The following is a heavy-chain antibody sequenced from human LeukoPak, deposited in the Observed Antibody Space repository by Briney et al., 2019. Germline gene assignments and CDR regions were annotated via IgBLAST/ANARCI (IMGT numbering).Heavy chain of an antibody. CDR3: ARDGYDILTGYSTYYFDY. CDR1: GGTFSSYA. V-gene: IGHV1-69*04. CDR2: IIPILGIA. J-gene: IGHJ4*02. D-gene: IGHD3-9*01. Sequence: SVKVSCKASGGTFSSYAISWVRQSPGQGLEWMGRIIPILGIANYAQKFQGRVTITTDESTSTAYMELSSLRSEDTAVYYCARDGYDILTGYSTYYFDYWGQGTLVTVSS.